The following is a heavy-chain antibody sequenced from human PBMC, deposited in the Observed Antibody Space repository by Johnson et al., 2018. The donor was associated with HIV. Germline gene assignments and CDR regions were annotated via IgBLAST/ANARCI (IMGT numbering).Heavy chain of an antibody. J-gene: IGHJ3*02. V-gene: IGHV3-7*01. CDR3: ASDGGYYDYVWVIRGAFDI. Sequence: VQLVESGGGVGQPGRSLKVPCAASGFTFSSYWMSWVRQAPGKGLEWVANIKQDGSEKYYVDSVKGRFTISRDNAKNSLYLQMNSLRAEDTAVYYCASDGGYYDYVWVIRGAFDIWGQGTMVTVSS. CDR1: GFTFSSYW. CDR2: IKQDGSEK. D-gene: IGHD3-16*01.